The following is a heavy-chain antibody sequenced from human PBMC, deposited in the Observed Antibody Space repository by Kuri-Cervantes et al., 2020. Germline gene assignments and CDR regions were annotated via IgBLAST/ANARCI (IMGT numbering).Heavy chain of an antibody. Sequence: LSLTCAASGFTFSSYGMHWVRQAPGKGLEWVAVIWYDGSNKYYADSVKGRFTISRDNSKNTLYLQMNSLRAEDTAVYYCARSSGSSRSQYSFDYWGQGTLVTVSS. V-gene: IGHV3-33*08. J-gene: IGHJ4*02. CDR3: ARSSGSSRSQYSFDY. CDR1: GFTFSSYG. D-gene: IGHD1-26*01. CDR2: IWYDGSNK.